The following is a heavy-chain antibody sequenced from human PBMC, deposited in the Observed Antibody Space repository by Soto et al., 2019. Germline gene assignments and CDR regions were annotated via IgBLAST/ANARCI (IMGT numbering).Heavy chain of an antibody. Sequence: SETLSLTCAVYGGSFSGYYWSWIRQPPGKGLEWIGEINHSGSTNYNPSLKSRVTISVDTSKNQFSLKLSSVTAADTAVYYCARMIGGVIVHPYYYYYMDVWGKGTTVTVSS. CDR1: GGSFSGYY. D-gene: IGHD3-16*02. V-gene: IGHV4-34*01. CDR3: ARMIGGVIVHPYYYYYMDV. CDR2: INHSGST. J-gene: IGHJ6*03.